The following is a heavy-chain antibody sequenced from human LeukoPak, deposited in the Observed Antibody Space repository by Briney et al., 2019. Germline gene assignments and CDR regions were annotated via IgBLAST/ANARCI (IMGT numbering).Heavy chain of an antibody. J-gene: IGHJ2*01. Sequence: GGSLRLSCAVSGSMFTTYGIHWVRQAPGKGLEWVAVISYDGSNKFYADSVKGRFTVSRDNSRYTLYLQMNSLRGDDTAVYYCARDPQRWQQLPHYWYLDLWGRGTLVTVSS. CDR2: ISYDGSNK. V-gene: IGHV3-30*03. CDR1: GSMFTTYG. CDR3: ARDPQRWQQLPHYWYLDL. D-gene: IGHD5-24*01.